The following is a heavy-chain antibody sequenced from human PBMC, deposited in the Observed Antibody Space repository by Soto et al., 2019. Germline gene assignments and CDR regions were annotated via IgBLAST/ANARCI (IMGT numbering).Heavy chain of an antibody. J-gene: IGHJ4*02. V-gene: IGHV4-59*01. Sequence: SETLSLTCTVSGGSISSYYWSWIRQPPGKGLEWIGYIYYSGSTNYNPSLKSRVTISVDTSKNQFSLKLSSVTAADTAVYYCAREGGDSYFDYWGQGTLVTVYS. CDR3: AREGGDSYFDY. CDR2: IYYSGST. CDR1: GGSISSYY. D-gene: IGHD2-21*02.